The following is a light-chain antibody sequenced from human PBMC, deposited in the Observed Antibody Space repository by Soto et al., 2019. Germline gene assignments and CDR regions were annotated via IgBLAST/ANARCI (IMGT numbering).Light chain of an antibody. J-gene: IGLJ1*01. CDR3: SSYRTSGTLYV. Sequence: QSALTQPASMSASPGQSISISCTGTSSDVGTYDSVSWYQQHSGKAPKLIIYEVTNRPSGVSNRFSGSKSGNTASLTISGLQPEDEGDYYCSSYRTSGTLYVFGTGTKVTVL. V-gene: IGLV2-14*03. CDR2: EVT. CDR1: SSDVGTYDS.